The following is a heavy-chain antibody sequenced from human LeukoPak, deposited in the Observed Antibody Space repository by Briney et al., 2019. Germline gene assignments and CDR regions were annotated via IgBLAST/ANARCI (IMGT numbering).Heavy chain of an antibody. CDR1: GYTFTSYG. Sequence: ASVKVSCKASGYTFTSYGISWVRQAPGQGLEWMGWISAYNGNANYAQKLQGRVTMTTDTSTGTAYMELRSLRSDDTAVYYCARVGYYYNSSGYRNAFDIWGQGTMVTVSS. CDR2: ISAYNGNA. V-gene: IGHV1-18*01. CDR3: ARVGYYYNSSGYRNAFDI. J-gene: IGHJ3*02. D-gene: IGHD3-22*01.